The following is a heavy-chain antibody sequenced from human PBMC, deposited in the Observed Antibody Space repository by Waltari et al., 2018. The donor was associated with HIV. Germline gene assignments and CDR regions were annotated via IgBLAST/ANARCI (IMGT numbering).Heavy chain of an antibody. D-gene: IGHD1-7*01. J-gene: IGHJ5*02. CDR1: GGSISSSSYY. CDR2: IYYSGST. V-gene: IGHV4-39*01. CDR3: ARRETAELELGGVDWFDP. Sequence: QLQLQESGPGLVKPSETLSLTCTVSGGSISSSSYYWGWIRPPPGKGLEGIGSIYYSGSTYYNPSLKSRVTISVDTSKNQFSLKLSSVTAADTAVYYCARRETAELELGGVDWFDPWGQGTLVTVSS.